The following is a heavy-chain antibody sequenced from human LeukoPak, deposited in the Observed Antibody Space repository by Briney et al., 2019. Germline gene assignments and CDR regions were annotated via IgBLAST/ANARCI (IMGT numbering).Heavy chain of an antibody. CDR3: ARASPPMQLWAFDY. V-gene: IGHV3-7*03. CDR1: GFTFSTYW. Sequence: GGSLRLSCVASGFTFSTYWMSWVRQAPGKGLGWVANIKENGNEKYYVDSVKGRFTISRDNAKNSLYLQMNSLRAEDTAVYYCARASPPMQLWAFDYWGQGTLVTVSS. D-gene: IGHD5-18*01. J-gene: IGHJ4*02. CDR2: IKENGNEK.